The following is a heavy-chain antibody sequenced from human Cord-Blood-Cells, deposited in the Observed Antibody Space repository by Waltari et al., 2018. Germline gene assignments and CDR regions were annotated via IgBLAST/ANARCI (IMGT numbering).Heavy chain of an antibody. CDR2: ISYDGSNK. CDR3: ASSAADTDFDY. Sequence: QVQLVESGGGVVQPGRSLRLSCAASGFTFSSYGMHWFRQAPGKGREWVAVISYDGSNKYYADSVKGRFTISRDNSKNTLYLQMNSLRAEDTAVYYCASSAADTDFDYWGQGTLVTVSS. CDR1: GFTFSSYG. D-gene: IGHD6-13*01. V-gene: IGHV3-30*03. J-gene: IGHJ4*02.